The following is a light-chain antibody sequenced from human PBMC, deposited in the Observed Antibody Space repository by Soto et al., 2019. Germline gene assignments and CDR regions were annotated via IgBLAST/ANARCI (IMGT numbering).Light chain of an antibody. V-gene: IGKV3-11*01. CDR2: AAS. CDR3: QQRSNWPPSIT. CDR1: RDVGSD. J-gene: IGKJ5*01. Sequence: TQSPSSLSASVGEKIIITCRASRDVGSDVSWYQQKPGQAPKLLIYAASNRATGIPARFSGSGSGTDFTLTISSLEPEDFAVYYCQQRSNWPPSITFGQGTRLEIK.